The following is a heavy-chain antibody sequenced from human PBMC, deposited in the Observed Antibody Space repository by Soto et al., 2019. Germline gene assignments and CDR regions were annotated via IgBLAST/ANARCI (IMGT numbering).Heavy chain of an antibody. CDR3: ARERGYTVSPDFDY. J-gene: IGHJ4*02. Sequence: QVQLVESGGGVVQPGRSLRLSCAASGFTFNSYAMHWVRQAPGKGLEWVAVISYDGSNKYYADSVKGRFTISRDNSKSTLYLQMNSLRAEDTAVYYCARERGYTVSPDFDYWGQGTLVTVSS. CDR1: GFTFNSYA. D-gene: IGHD5-18*01. CDR2: ISYDGSNK. V-gene: IGHV3-30-3*01.